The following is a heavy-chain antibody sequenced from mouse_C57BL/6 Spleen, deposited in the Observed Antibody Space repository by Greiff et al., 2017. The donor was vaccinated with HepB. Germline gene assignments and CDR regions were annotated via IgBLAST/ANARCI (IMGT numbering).Heavy chain of an antibody. V-gene: IGHV1-26*01. CDR1: GYTFTDYY. D-gene: IGHD4-1*01. CDR2: INPNNGGT. Sequence: EVKLQQSGPELVKPGASVKISCKASGYTFTDYYMNWVKQSHGKSLEWIGDINPNNGGTSYNQKFKGKATLTVDKSSSTAYMELRSLTSEDSAVYYCARELTGTGAWFAYWGQGTLVTVSA. CDR3: ARELTGTGAWFAY. J-gene: IGHJ3*01.